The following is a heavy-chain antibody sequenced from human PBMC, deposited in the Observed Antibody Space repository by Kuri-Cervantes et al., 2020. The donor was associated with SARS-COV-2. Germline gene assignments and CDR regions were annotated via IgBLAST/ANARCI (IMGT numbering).Heavy chain of an antibody. J-gene: IGHJ4*02. Sequence: GESLKISCAASGFTFSSYGMNWVRQAPGKGLEWVSSISSSSSYIYYADSVKGRFTISRDNAKNSLYLQMNSLRAEDTAVYYCARDWGELGKDYWGQGTLVTVSS. CDR2: ISSSSSYI. V-gene: IGHV3-21*01. CDR1: GFTFSSYG. D-gene: IGHD7-27*01. CDR3: ARDWGELGKDY.